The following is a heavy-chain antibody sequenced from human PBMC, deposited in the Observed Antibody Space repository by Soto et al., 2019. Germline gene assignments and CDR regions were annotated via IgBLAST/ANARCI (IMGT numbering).Heavy chain of an antibody. CDR3: ATRRYTVTTFLYYYGMDV. Sequence: VASVKVSCKASGYTFTSYDINWVRQATGQGLEWMGWMNPNSGNTGYAQKFQGRVTMTRNTSISTAYMELSSLRSEDTAVYYCATRRYTVTTFLYYYGMDVWGQGTTVTVSS. J-gene: IGHJ6*02. CDR1: GYTFTSYD. V-gene: IGHV1-8*01. D-gene: IGHD4-17*01. CDR2: MNPNSGNT.